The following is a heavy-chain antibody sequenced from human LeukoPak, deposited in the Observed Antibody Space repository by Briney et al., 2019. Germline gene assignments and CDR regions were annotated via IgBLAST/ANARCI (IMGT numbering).Heavy chain of an antibody. Sequence: SVKVSCKASGGTFSSYAISWVRQAPGQGLEWMGRVIAIFGRVKYGQKFQGRATITTDESTSTAYMELSSLTSEDTGVYYCARGELGDSSGFSFFDYWGQGTLVTVSS. V-gene: IGHV1-69*05. D-gene: IGHD3-22*01. CDR2: VIAIFGRV. CDR3: ARGELGDSSGFSFFDY. J-gene: IGHJ4*02. CDR1: GGTFSSYA.